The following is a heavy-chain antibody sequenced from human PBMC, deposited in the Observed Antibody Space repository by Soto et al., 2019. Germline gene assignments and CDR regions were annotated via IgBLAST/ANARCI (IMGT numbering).Heavy chain of an antibody. CDR2: MNPNSGNT. J-gene: IGHJ3*02. CDR1: GYTFTSYY. CDR3: ASPARNYDFWSGYSFDI. D-gene: IGHD3-3*01. V-gene: IGHV1-8*02. Sequence: ASVKVSCKASGYTFTSYYIHWVRQAPGQGLEWMGWMNPNSGNTGYAQKFQGRVTMTRNTSISTAYMELSSLRSEDTAVYYCASPARNYDFWSGYSFDIWGQGTMVTVSS.